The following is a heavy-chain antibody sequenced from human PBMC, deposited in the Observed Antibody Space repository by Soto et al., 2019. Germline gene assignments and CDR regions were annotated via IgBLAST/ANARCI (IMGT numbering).Heavy chain of an antibody. Sequence: GGSLRLSCAASGFTFSTYGFHWVRQAPGKGPEWVAFIRHDGSGKYYADSVKGRFTISRDNSKNTLYLQMNSLRAEDTAVYYCARDFLLVRGASLGYWGQGTLVTVSS. D-gene: IGHD3-10*01. CDR3: ARDFLLVRGASLGY. CDR2: IRHDGSGK. CDR1: GFTFSTYG. V-gene: IGHV3-33*08. J-gene: IGHJ4*02.